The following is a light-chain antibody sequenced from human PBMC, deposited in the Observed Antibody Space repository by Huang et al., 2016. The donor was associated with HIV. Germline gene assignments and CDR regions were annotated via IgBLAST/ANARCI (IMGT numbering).Light chain of an antibody. CDR1: QSVGSN. V-gene: IGKV3-15*01. CDR3: QQHNSWPRT. Sequence: EIVMTQSPATLSVSPGERATLPCRASQSVGSNLAWYQQRRGQAPRLLIYAASTRATGIPARFSGSGSGTEFTLTVSSLQSEDFAVYYCQQHNSWPRTFGQGTRV. J-gene: IGKJ1*01. CDR2: AAS.